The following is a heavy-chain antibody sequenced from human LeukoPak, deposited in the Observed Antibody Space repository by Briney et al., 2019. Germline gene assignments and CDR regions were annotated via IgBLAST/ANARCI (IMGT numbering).Heavy chain of an antibody. CDR1: GYTFTNYD. CDR2: MNPISGYT. Sequence: ASVKVSCKASGYTFTNYDINWVRQAPGQGLEWMGWMNPISGYTVFAQKFQGRVTMTGDTSISTAYMELSSLTSEDAAVYYCARGNRLYTSSWSALAFDIWGQGTMVTVSS. V-gene: IGHV1-8*01. J-gene: IGHJ3*02. CDR3: ARGNRLYTSSWSALAFDI. D-gene: IGHD6-13*01.